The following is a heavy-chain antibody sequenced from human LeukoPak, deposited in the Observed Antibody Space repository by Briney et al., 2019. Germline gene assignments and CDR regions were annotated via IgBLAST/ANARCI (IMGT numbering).Heavy chain of an antibody. Sequence: SETLSLTCAVYGGSFSGYYWSWIRQPPGKGLEWIGEINHSGSTNYNPSLKSRVTISVDTSKNQFSLKLSSVTAADTAVYYCARALDYWGQGTLVTVSS. CDR1: GGSFSGYY. CDR2: INHSGST. V-gene: IGHV4-34*01. J-gene: IGHJ4*02. CDR3: ARALDY.